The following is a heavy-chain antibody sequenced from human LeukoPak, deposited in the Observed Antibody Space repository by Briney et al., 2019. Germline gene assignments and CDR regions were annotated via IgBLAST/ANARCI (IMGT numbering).Heavy chain of an antibody. Sequence: SETLSLTCAVYGGSFSGYYWSWIRQPPGKGLEWIGEINHSGSTNYNPSLKSRVTISVDTSKNQFSLKLSSVTAADTAVYYCARALDYWGQGTLVTVSS. CDR1: GGSFSGYY. CDR2: INHSGST. V-gene: IGHV4-34*01. J-gene: IGHJ4*02. CDR3: ARALDY.